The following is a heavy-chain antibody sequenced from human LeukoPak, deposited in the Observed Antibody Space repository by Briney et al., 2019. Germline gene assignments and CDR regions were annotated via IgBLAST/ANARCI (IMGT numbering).Heavy chain of an antibody. V-gene: IGHV3-21*01. Sequence: GGSLRLSCAASGFTFSSYSMNWVRQAPGKGLEWVSSISSSSSYIYYADSVKGRFTISRDNAKNSLYLQMNSLRAEDTAVYYCARGSKWELLSFDYWGQGTLVTVSS. CDR2: ISSSSSYI. J-gene: IGHJ4*02. CDR1: GFTFSSYS. CDR3: ARGSKWELLSFDY. D-gene: IGHD1-26*01.